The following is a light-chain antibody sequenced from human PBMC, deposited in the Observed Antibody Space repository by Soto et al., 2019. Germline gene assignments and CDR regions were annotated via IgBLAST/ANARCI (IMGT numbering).Light chain of an antibody. V-gene: IGKV1-5*03. CDR1: QDVSQW. Sequence: DIQMTQSPSTLSASVGDRVIITCRASQDVSQWLAWYQQKPGQAPKLLIYKASQLESGVPSRFSGRGSGTEFTLTIRDLQPDDCATYFCQQYDSNSYTCGGATKL. CDR3: QQYDSNSYT. CDR2: KAS. J-gene: IGKJ2*01.